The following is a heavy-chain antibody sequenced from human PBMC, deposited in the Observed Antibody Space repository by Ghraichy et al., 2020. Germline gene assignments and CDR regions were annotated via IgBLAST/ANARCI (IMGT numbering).Heavy chain of an antibody. CDR2: IYSGGST. CDR1: GFTVSSNY. D-gene: IGHD4-17*01. V-gene: IGHV3-53*01. CDR3: ARDWRYGDYYYYYGMDV. J-gene: IGHJ6*02. Sequence: GGSLRLSCAASGFTVSSNYMSWVRQAPGKGLEWVSVIYSGGSTYYADSVKGRFTISRDNSKNTLYLQMNSLRAEDTAVYYCARDWRYGDYYYYYGMDVWGQGTTVTVSS.